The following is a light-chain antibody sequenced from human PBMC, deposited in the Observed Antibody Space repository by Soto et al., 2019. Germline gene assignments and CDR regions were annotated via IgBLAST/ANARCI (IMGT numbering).Light chain of an antibody. CDR3: QHYNSWPRT. Sequence: EIVMTQSPATLSVSPGERATLSCRASQSVSSNLAWYQQKPGQAPRLLIYGASTRVTGIPARFSGSRSGTEFTLTISSLQSEDFAVYYCQHYNSWPRTFGQGTKVEIK. CDR1: QSVSSN. CDR2: GAS. V-gene: IGKV3-15*01. J-gene: IGKJ1*01.